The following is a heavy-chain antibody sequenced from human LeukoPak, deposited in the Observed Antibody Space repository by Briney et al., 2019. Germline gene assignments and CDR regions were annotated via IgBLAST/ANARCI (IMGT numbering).Heavy chain of an antibody. CDR2: IYYSGST. Sequence: PSETLSLTCTVSGGSISSYYWSWIRQPPGKGLEWIGYIYYSGSTNYNPSLKSRVTISVDTSKNQFSLKLSSVTAADTAVYYCARASAVAGNYFDYWGQGTLVTVSS. CDR3: ARASAVAGNYFDY. J-gene: IGHJ4*02. V-gene: IGHV4-59*01. CDR1: GGSISSYY. D-gene: IGHD6-19*01.